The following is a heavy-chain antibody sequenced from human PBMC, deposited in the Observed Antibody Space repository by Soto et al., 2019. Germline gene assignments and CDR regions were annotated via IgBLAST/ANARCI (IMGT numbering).Heavy chain of an antibody. CDR1: GYTFTSYG. V-gene: IGHV1-18*01. J-gene: IGHJ5*02. CDR3: ARDFPTTGFEP. Sequence: GASVKVSCKASGYTFTSYGISWVRQAPGQGLEWMGWISAYNGNTNYAQKLQGRVTMTTDTSTSTAYMELSSLRSEDTAVYYCARDFPTTGFEPWGQGTLVTVSS. D-gene: IGHD1-1*01. CDR2: ISAYNGNT.